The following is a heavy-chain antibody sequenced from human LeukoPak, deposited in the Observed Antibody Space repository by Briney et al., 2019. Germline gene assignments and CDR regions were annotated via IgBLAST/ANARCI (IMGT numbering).Heavy chain of an antibody. V-gene: IGHV1-18*01. Sequence: ASVKVSCKTSGYTFTNYAITWVRQAPGQGLEWMGWISAYNGNTNYAQKLQGRVTMTTDTSTSTAYMELRSLRSDDTAVYYCARYQHYDILTGTRYNWFDPWGQGTLVTVSS. J-gene: IGHJ5*02. CDR3: ARYQHYDILTGTRYNWFDP. D-gene: IGHD3-9*01. CDR1: GYTFTNYA. CDR2: ISAYNGNT.